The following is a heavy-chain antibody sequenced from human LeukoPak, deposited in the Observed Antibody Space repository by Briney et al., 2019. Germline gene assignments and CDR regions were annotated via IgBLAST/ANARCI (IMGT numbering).Heavy chain of an antibody. CDR1: GYTFTSDY. Sequence: ASVKVSCKASGYTFTSDYMHWVRQAPGQGLEWMGWINPNSGGTNYAQKFQGRVTMTRDTSISTAYMELSRLRSDDTAVYYCARVDVDIVATTDFDYWGQGTLVTVSS. CDR2: INPNSGGT. CDR3: ARVDVDIVATTDFDY. D-gene: IGHD5-12*01. V-gene: IGHV1-2*02. J-gene: IGHJ4*02.